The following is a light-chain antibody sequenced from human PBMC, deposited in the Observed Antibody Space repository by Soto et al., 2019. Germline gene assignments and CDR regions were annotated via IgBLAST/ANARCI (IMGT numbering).Light chain of an antibody. CDR1: SSDVGTYNY. J-gene: IGLJ1*01. Sequence: LTKPASVSGSPGESITISCTGTSSDVGTYNYVSWYQHHPGKAPKLIIYEVSNRPSGVSNRFSGSKSGSTASLTISGLQAEGEADYHCTSYTRDTALVFGTGTKVTVL. V-gene: IGLV2-14*01. CDR3: TSYTRDTALV. CDR2: EVS.